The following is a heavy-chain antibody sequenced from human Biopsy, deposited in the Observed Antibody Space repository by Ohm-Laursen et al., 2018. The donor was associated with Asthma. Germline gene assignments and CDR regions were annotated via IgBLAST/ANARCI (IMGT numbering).Heavy chain of an antibody. J-gene: IGHJ1*01. CDR2: ISTASSFI. Sequence: SLRLSCAATGYTFSRYSIHWVRQIPAKGLEWVASISTASSFIYYADSVRGRFTTSRDNARNSVYLQMNSLRAEDTALYYCARIGPEWELPGREYSLHHWGEGTLVTVSS. CDR1: GYTFSRYS. V-gene: IGHV3-21*01. CDR3: ARIGPEWELPGREYSLHH. D-gene: IGHD1-26*01.